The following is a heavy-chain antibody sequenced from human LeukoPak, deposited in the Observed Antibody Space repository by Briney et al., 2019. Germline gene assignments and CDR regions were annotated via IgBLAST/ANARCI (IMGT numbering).Heavy chain of an antibody. J-gene: IGHJ3*02. D-gene: IGHD5-18*01. CDR3: ARDLVLAGYSYGDAFDI. CDR2: IYTSGST. Sequence: ETSETLSLTCTVSGGSISSYYWSWIRQPAGKGLEWIGRIYTSGSTNYNPSLKSRVTMSVDTSKNQFSLKLSSVTAADTAVYYCARDLVLAGYSYGDAFDIWGQGTMVTVSS. V-gene: IGHV4-4*07. CDR1: GGSISSYY.